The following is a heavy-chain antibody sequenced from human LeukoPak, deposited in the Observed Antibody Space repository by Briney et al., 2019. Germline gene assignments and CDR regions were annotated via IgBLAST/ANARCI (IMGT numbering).Heavy chain of an antibody. CDR3: ARDRGSQDY. D-gene: IGHD3-10*01. V-gene: IGHV3-7*05. CDR2: IKQDGSEK. CDR1: GFTFSTFR. J-gene: IGHJ4*02. Sequence: PGGSLRLSCAASGFTFSTFRMSWVRQAPGKGLEWVANIKQDGSEKYYVDSVKGRFTISRDHAKNSLYLQMNSLSAEDTAVYYCARDRGSQDYWGQGTLVTDPS.